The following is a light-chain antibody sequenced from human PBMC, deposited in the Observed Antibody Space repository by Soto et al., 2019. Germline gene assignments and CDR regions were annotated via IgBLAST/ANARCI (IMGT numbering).Light chain of an antibody. CDR1: SSNIGAGYD. J-gene: IGLJ1*01. CDR3: SSYTSSSV. CDR2: VNS. Sequence: QSVLTQPPSVSGAPGQRVTISCTGTSSNIGAGYDVHWYQQVPGTSPKLLIFVNSNRPSGVPDRFSGSKSGTSASLAISGLQSEDEADYYCSSYTSSSVFGTGTKVTVL. V-gene: IGLV1-40*01.